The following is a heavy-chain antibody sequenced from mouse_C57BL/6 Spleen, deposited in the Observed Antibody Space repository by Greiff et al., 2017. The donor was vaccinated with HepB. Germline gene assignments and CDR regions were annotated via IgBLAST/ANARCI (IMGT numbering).Heavy chain of an antibody. CDR3: ARGGYRNYGYFDV. CDR1: GFTFSDYY. J-gene: IGHJ1*03. Sequence: EVQLVESGGGLVQPGGSLKLSCAASGFTFSDYYMYWVRQTPEKRLEWVAYISNGGGSTYYPDTVKGRFTISRENAKNTLYLQMSRLKSEDTAMYYCARGGYRNYGYFDVWGTGTTVTVSS. D-gene: IGHD2-12*01. V-gene: IGHV5-12*01. CDR2: ISNGGGST.